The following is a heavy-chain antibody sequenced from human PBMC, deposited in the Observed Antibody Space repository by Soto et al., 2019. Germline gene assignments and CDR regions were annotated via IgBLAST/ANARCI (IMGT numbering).Heavy chain of an antibody. CDR3: AGDSYYYYGMDV. J-gene: IGHJ6*02. CDR1: CGSISSGGYY. V-gene: IGHV4-30-4*01. CDR2: IYYSGST. Sequence: TSETLSLTCTVSCGSISSGGYYWSWIRQPPGKGLEWIGYIYYSGSTYYNPSLKSRVTISVDTSKNQFSLKLSSVTAADTAVYYCAGDSYYYYGMDVWGQATTVTVS.